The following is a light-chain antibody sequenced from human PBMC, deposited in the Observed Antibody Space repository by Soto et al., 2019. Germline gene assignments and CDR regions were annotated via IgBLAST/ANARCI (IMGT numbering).Light chain of an antibody. V-gene: IGKV3-15*01. CDR3: QSYNNWPIT. J-gene: IGKJ5*01. CDR1: QSVSDT. CDR2: VAS. Sequence: EIVLTQSPGTLSLSPGERVTLSCRAGQSVSDTLAWFQQNPGQSPRLLIHVASTRATGIPARFSGSGCDRDFPLTIRSLRCDDSAVYQCQSYNNWPITFGQGTRLEIK.